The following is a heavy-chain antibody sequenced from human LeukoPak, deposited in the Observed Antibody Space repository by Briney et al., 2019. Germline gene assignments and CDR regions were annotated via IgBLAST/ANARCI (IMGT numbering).Heavy chain of an antibody. CDR3: ARDHRYAFDN. CDR2: IGISSGNT. J-gene: IGHJ4*01. D-gene: IGHD5-12*01. V-gene: IGHV3-48*01. Sequence: GGSLRLSCAASGFNFIDYSMNWVRQPPGKGLEWISYIGISSGNTKYADSVKGRFTISRDKARNSLYLQMNSLRVEDTAVYYCARDHRYAFDNWGHGTLVTVSS. CDR1: GFNFIDYS.